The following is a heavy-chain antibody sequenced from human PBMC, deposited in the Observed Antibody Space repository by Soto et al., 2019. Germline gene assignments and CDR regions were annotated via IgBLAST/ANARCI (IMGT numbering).Heavy chain of an antibody. D-gene: IGHD3-9*01. CDR1: GFTFSSYW. V-gene: IGHV3-7*01. CDR2: IKQDGSEK. J-gene: IGHJ5*02. CDR3: AGSKKGYYDILTGYYNVYWFDP. Sequence: GGSLRLSCAASGFTFSSYWMSWVRQAPGKGLEWVANIKQDGSEKYYVDSVKGRFTISRDNAKNSLYLQMNSLRAEDTAVYYCAGSKKGYYDILTGYYNVYWFDPWGQGTLVTVSS.